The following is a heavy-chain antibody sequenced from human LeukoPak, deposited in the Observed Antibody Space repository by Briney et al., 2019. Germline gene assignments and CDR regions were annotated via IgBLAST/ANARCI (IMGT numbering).Heavy chain of an antibody. CDR2: INGNGENT. J-gene: IGHJ5*02. D-gene: IGHD3-10*01. CDR1: GFTFTTYA. CDR3: AKRWFGELGVDWFDP. Sequence: PGGSLRLSCAASGFTFTTYALSWVRQAPGKGLESVSTINGNGENTYYADSVRGRFTISRDNSRNTLYLQMNRLRAEDTALYYCAKRWFGELGVDWFDPWGQGTLVTVSS. V-gene: IGHV3-23*01.